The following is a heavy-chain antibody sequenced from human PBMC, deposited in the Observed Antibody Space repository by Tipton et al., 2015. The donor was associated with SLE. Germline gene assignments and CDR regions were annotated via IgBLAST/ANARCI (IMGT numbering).Heavy chain of an antibody. Sequence: SLRLSCAASGFILSGSGMHWVRQASGKGLEWVGRIRAKADNDATAYRESVRGRFTIYRDDSKNTAYLHMNSLKTEDTAVYFCTRDNSNYDWFDPWGQGTLVTVSS. CDR1: GFILSGSG. V-gene: IGHV3-73*01. CDR2: IRAKADNDAT. J-gene: IGHJ5*02. CDR3: TRDNSNYDWFDP. D-gene: IGHD4-11*01.